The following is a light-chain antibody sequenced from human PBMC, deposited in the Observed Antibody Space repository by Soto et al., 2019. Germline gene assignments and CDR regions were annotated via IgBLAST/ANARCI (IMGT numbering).Light chain of an antibody. CDR2: EAS. CDR3: QQSFHTPYT. J-gene: IGKJ2*01. V-gene: IGKV1-5*01. Sequence: DIQMTQSPSTLSASVGDRVTITCRASQSISSWLAWYQQKLGRAPRLLIYEASTFQSGVPSRFSGSGSGTDFTLAITNLQPEDFATYYCQQSFHTPYTFGQGTKLEI. CDR1: QSISSW.